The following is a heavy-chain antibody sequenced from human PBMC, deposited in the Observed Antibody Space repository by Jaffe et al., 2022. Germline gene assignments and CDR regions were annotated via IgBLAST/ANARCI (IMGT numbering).Heavy chain of an antibody. CDR2: IYWDDDK. CDR1: GFSLSTSGVG. D-gene: IGHD1-26*01. V-gene: IGHV2-5*02. J-gene: IGHJ4*02. Sequence: QITLKESGPTLVKPTQTLTLTCTFSGFSLSTSGVGVGWIRQPPGKALEWLALIYWDDDKRYSPSLKSRLTITKDTSKNQVVLTMTNMDPVDTATYYCAHRRHSWELVNSRWFSAYYFDYWGQGTLVTVSS. CDR3: AHRRHSWELVNSRWFSAYYFDY.